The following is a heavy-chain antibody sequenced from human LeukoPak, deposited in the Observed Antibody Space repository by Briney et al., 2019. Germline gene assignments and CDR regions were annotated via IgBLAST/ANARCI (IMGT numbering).Heavy chain of an antibody. J-gene: IGHJ4*02. V-gene: IGHV1-2*06. D-gene: IGHD2-15*01. Sequence: GASVKVSCKASGYTFTGYYMHWVRQAPGQGLEWMGRINPNSGGTNYAQKFQGRVTMTRDTSISTAYMELSRLRSDDTAAYYCARDNEYCSGGSCFTDWGQGTLVTVSS. CDR2: INPNSGGT. CDR1: GYTFTGYY. CDR3: ARDNEYCSGGSCFTD.